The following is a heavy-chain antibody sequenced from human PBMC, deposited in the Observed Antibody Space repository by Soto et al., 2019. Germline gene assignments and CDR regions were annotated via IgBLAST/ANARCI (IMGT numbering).Heavy chain of an antibody. Sequence: QVQLQESGPGLVKPSETLSLTCTVSGGSVSSGAFYWSWIRQHPGKGLEWIGYIHYTGGTYYNPSLQSGVTMSLDACRSQFSLKPTSVTAADTAVYYCAREGAGTIDFPAYFYYCSYMDVWGRGTTVTVSS. D-gene: IGHD1-1*01. CDR2: IHYTGGT. V-gene: IGHV4-31*03. CDR1: GGSVSSGAFY. J-gene: IGHJ6*03. CDR3: AREGAGTIDFPAYFYYCSYMDV.